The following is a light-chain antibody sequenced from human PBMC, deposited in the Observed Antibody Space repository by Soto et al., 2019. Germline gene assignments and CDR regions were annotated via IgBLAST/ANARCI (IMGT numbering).Light chain of an antibody. V-gene: IGLV1-40*01. CDR3: QSYDTRGVV. CDR2: GNS. J-gene: IGLJ2*01. Sequence: QSALTQPPSVSGAPGQRITISCTGSSSNIGAGYDVHWYQQLPGTAPKLLIYGNSNRPSGVPDRFSGSKSGTSASLAITGLQPEDEADYYCQSYDTRGVVFGGGTQLTVL. CDR1: SSNIGAGYD.